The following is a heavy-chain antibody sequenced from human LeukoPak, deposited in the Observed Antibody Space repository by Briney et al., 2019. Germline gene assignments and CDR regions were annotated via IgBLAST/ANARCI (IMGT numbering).Heavy chain of an antibody. CDR1: GFTFSNYW. J-gene: IGHJ4*02. Sequence: GGSLRLSCAASGFTFSNYWMSWVRQAPGKGLEWVANIKEDGSEKYYVDSVKGRFTISRDNAKNSLYLQMNSLRAEDTAVYYCARDKGWLQFDYWGQGTLVTVSS. V-gene: IGHV3-7*01. CDR3: ARDKGWLQFDY. D-gene: IGHD5-24*01. CDR2: IKEDGSEK.